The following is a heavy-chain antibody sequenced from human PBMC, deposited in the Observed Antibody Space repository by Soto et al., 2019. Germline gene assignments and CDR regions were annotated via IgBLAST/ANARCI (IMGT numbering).Heavy chain of an antibody. CDR1: GGTFSSYA. D-gene: IGHD3-22*01. CDR3: ARVNSSGLFLQH. CDR2: IIPIFGTA. V-gene: IGHV1-69*13. J-gene: IGHJ1*01. Sequence: GASVKVSWKASGGTFSSYAISWVRQAPGQGLEWMGGIIPIFGTANYAQKFQGRVTITADESTSTAYMELSSLRSEDTAVYYCARVNSSGLFLQHWGQGTQVTVSS.